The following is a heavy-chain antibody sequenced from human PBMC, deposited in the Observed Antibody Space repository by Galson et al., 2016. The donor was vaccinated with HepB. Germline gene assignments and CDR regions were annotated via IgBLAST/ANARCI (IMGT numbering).Heavy chain of an antibody. Sequence: SLRLSCAASGFTFSDCAMSWVRQAPGKGLEWLSSISASSGTIYYADSVKGRFIISRDNSQNTLYLQMNSLRPEDTALYYCAKGHGVSLTYFFNSWGQGSLVAVSS. V-gene: IGHV3-23*01. CDR1: GFTFSDCA. CDR2: ISASSGTI. D-gene: IGHD4-17*01. J-gene: IGHJ4*02. CDR3: AKGHGVSLTYFFNS.